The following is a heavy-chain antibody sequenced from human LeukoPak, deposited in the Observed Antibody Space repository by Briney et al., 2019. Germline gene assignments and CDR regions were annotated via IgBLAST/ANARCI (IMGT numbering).Heavy chain of an antibody. J-gene: IGHJ4*02. CDR1: GGSISSYY. D-gene: IGHD4-17*01. V-gene: IGHV4-59*08. CDR3: ARQFDYGDPFDY. Sequence: PSETLSLTCTISGGSISSYYWSWIRQPPGKGLEWLGHIYYSGSTNYNPSLKSRVTISVDTSKNQFSLKLSSVTAADTAVYYCARQFDYGDPFDYWGQGTLVTVSS. CDR2: IYYSGST.